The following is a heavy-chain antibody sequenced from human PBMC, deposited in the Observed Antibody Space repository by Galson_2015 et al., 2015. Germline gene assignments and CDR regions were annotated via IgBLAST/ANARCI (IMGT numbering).Heavy chain of an antibody. CDR2: ISSSSSTI. D-gene: IGHD4-17*01. CDR1: GFTFSSYS. V-gene: IGHV3-48*02. J-gene: IGHJ6*02. CDR3: ARDSSPAYDYADYGDYYSGTAV. Sequence: SLRLSCAASGFTFSSYSMNWVRQAPGKGLEWVSYISSSSSTIYYADSVKGRFTITRDNAKNSLYLQMNSLRDEDTAVYYCARDSSPAYDYADYGDYYSGTAVSRPGTTVTASS.